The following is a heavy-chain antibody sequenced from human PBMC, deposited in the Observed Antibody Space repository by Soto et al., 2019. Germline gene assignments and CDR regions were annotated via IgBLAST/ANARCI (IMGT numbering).Heavy chain of an antibody. D-gene: IGHD2-15*01. CDR2: IYHSGGT. CDR1: SGSISSSNW. CDR3: ARASVAASLGSGGGYYYFDY. Sequence: QVQLQESGPGLVKPSGTLSLTCAVSSGSISSSNWWSWVRQPPGKGLEWIGEIYHSGGTNYNPSLKSRVTISVDKSKNQFSLKLSSVTAADTAVYYCARASVAASLGSGGGYYYFDYWGQGTLVTVSS. J-gene: IGHJ4*02. V-gene: IGHV4-4*02.